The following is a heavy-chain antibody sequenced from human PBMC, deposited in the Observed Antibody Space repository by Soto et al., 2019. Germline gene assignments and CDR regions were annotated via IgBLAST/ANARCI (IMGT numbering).Heavy chain of an antibody. D-gene: IGHD2-8*01. V-gene: IGHV1-69*13. CDR2: IIPIFGTA. CDR3: ARPSSGCTNGVCYLDY. Sequence: SVKVSCKASGGTFSSYAISWVRQAPGQGLEWMGGIIPIFGTANYAQKFQGRVTITADESTSTAYMELSSLRSEDTAVYYCARPSSGCTNGVCYLDYWGQGTLVTVSS. J-gene: IGHJ4*02. CDR1: GGTFSSYA.